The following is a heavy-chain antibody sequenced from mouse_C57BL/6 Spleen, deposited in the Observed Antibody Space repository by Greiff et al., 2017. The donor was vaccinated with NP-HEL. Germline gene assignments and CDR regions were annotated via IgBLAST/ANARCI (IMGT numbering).Heavy chain of an antibody. Sequence: EVQLQQSGPELVKPGDSVKISCKASGYSFTGYFMNWVMQSHGKSLEWIGRINPYNGDTFYNQKFKGKATLTVDKSSSTAHMELRSLTSEDSAVYYCARDAPYGSSYGYFDYWGQGTTLTVSS. J-gene: IGHJ2*01. CDR3: ARDAPYGSSYGYFDY. D-gene: IGHD1-1*01. CDR2: INPYNGDT. CDR1: GYSFTGYF. V-gene: IGHV1-20*01.